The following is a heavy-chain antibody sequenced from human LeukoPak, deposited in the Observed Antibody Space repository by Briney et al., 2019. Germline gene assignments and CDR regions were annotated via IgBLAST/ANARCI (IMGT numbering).Heavy chain of an antibody. D-gene: IGHD5-18*01. J-gene: IGHJ5*01. CDR2: IRYDGSQV. Sequence: PGGSLRLSCLASGFNFSTYWMNWVRQAPGKGLEWLANIRYDGSQVHYVDSVKGRFAVSRDNCKNSLYLQMNNLRVEDTAVYYCARDVGGYSWADSWGQGTLVTVSS. V-gene: IGHV3-7*01. CDR3: ARDVGGYSWADS. CDR1: GFNFSTYW.